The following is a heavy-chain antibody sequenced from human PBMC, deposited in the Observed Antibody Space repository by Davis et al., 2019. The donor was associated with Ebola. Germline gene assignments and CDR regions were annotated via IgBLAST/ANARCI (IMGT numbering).Heavy chain of an antibody. J-gene: IGHJ4*02. Sequence: AASVKVSCKASGYTFTSYGITWVRQAPGQGLEWMGWINPHNNNTNYAQNVQGRVTMTTDTSTSTAYMEVGSLRSDDTAVYYCARAQFPTTSDHWGQGTLVSVSS. CDR3: ARAQFPTTSDH. CDR2: INPHNNNT. V-gene: IGHV1-18*04. D-gene: IGHD1-1*01. CDR1: GYTFTSYG.